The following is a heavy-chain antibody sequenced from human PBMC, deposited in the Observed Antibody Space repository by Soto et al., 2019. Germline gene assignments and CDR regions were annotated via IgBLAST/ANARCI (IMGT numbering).Heavy chain of an antibody. CDR2: IYSGGYT. Sequence: EVQLVESGGGLIQPGGSLRLSCAVSGFTVSNNYMSWVRQAPGKGLEGVSVIYSGGYTAYGDSVKGRFTISRDNSKNTRYHHTKTRGAANAGGCDCATARGGGGYWGQGTLVTVSS. D-gene: IGHD3-10*01. J-gene: IGHJ4*02. CDR3: ATARGGGGY. V-gene: IGHV3-53*01. CDR1: GFTVSNNY.